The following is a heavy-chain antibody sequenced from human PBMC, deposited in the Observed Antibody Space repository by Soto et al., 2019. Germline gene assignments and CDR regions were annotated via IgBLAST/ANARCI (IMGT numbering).Heavy chain of an antibody. CDR3: ARAWVAGMTFVTYFDY. V-gene: IGHV4-30-2*01. J-gene: IGHJ4*02. Sequence: QLQLQESGSGLVKPSQTLSLTCAVSGGSISSGGYSWSWIRQPPGKGLEWIGYIYHSGSTYYNPSLKSRVTISVDRYKNQFSLKLSSVTAADTAVYYCARAWVAGMTFVTYFDYWGQGTLVTVSS. D-gene: IGHD1-1*01. CDR2: IYHSGST. CDR1: GGSISSGGYS.